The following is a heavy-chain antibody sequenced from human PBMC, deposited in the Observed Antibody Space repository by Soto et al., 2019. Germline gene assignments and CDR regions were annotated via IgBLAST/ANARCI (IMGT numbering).Heavy chain of an antibody. J-gene: IGHJ4*02. Sequence: SETLSLTCIVSGESISSSSYYWGWIRQPPGKGLEWIGSIYYSGRTYYNPSFKSRVTISIDTSKNKFSLKLSSVTATDTAVYYCARQRTTVVTQAYFDHWGQGALVTVSS. D-gene: IGHD2-21*02. CDR2: IYYSGRT. CDR1: GESISSSSYY. CDR3: ARQRTTVVTQAYFDH. V-gene: IGHV4-39*01.